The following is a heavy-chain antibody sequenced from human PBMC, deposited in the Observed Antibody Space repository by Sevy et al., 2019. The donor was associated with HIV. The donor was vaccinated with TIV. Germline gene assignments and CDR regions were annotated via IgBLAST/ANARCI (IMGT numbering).Heavy chain of an antibody. CDR1: GYTFTGYY. D-gene: IGHD3-10*01. CDR2: VDPNSGGT. J-gene: IGHJ4*02. V-gene: IGHV1-2*02. Sequence: ASVKVSCKASGYTFTGYYVHWVRQAPGQGLEWMGWVDPNSGGTNYGQKFKGRVTMTTDTSISTAYMELSGLRSDDTAVYYCARSVYGSGTYLNDYWGQRTLVTVSS. CDR3: ARSVYGSGTYLNDY.